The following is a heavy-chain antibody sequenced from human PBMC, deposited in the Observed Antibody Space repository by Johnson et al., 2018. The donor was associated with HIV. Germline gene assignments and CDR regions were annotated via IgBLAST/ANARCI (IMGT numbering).Heavy chain of an antibody. D-gene: IGHD2-21*01. CDR2: INWNGGST. CDR3: ARLRWGSGDPLHDAFDV. CDR1: GFTFDDYG. Sequence: VQLVESGGGLVKPGGSLRLSCAASGFTFDDYGMSWVRQAPGKGLEWDSGINWNGGSTGYADSVKGRFTISRDNAKNSLYLQMNSLRAEDTAVYYCARLRWGSGDPLHDAFDVWGQGTMVTVSS. J-gene: IGHJ3*01. V-gene: IGHV3-20*04.